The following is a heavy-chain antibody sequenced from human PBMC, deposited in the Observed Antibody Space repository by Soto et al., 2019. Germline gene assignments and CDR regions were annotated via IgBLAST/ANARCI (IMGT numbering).Heavy chain of an antibody. CDR3: ARDGGWYYDSSGYYYSSWSYFDY. CDR2: ISSSSSTI. J-gene: IGHJ4*02. CDR1: GFTFSSYS. D-gene: IGHD3-22*01. Sequence: GGSLRLSCAASGFTFSSYSMNWVRQAPGKGLEWVSYISSSSSTIYYADSVKGRFTISRDNAKNSLYLQMNSLRDEDTAVYYCARDGGWYYDSSGYYYSSWSYFDYWGQGTLVTVSS. V-gene: IGHV3-48*02.